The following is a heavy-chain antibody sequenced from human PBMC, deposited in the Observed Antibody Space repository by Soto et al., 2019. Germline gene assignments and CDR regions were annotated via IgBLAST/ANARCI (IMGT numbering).Heavy chain of an antibody. D-gene: IGHD6-13*01. CDR3: ARLIAAAGGNRAY. J-gene: IGHJ4*02. CDR1: GGSISTSSYY. Sequence: QLQLQESGPGLVKPSETLSLTCTVSGGSISTSSYYWGWIRQPPGKGLEWSGRVYYSGSTYYNPSLQNRVTISAETSKNQSSLKLSSVTAAETAVYYCARLIAAAGGNRAYWGQGTLVTVSS. V-gene: IGHV4-39*01. CDR2: VYYSGST.